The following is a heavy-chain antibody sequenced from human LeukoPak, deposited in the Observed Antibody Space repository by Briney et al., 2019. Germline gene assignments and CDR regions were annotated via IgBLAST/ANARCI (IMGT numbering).Heavy chain of an antibody. CDR1: GYSISSGYY. CDR2: IYHSGST. Sequence: PSETLSLTCTVSGYSISSGYYWGWIRQPPGKGLEWIGSIYHSGSTYYNPSLKSRVTISVDKSKNQFSLKLSSVTAADTAVYYCASSYYYGSGSYYWGQGTLVTVSS. CDR3: ASSYYYGSGSYY. D-gene: IGHD3-10*01. J-gene: IGHJ4*02. V-gene: IGHV4-38-2*02.